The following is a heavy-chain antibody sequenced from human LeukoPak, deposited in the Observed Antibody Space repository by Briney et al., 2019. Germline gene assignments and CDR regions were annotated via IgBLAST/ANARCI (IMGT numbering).Heavy chain of an antibody. CDR2: ISYDGSNK. D-gene: IGHD1-26*01. V-gene: IGHV3-30-3*01. CDR1: GFTFSSYA. Sequence: PGGSLRLSCAASGFTFSSYAMHWVRQAPGKGLEWVAVISYDGSNKYYADSVKGRFTISRDNSKNTLYLQMNSLRAEDTAVYYCARGYRPYSGGYSLYYYGMDVWGQGTTVTVSS. J-gene: IGHJ6*02. CDR3: ARGYRPYSGGYSLYYYGMDV.